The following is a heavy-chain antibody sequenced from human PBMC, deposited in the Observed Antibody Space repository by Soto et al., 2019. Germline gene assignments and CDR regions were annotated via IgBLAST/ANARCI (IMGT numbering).Heavy chain of an antibody. J-gene: IGHJ6*02. CDR2: MNPNSGNT. D-gene: IGHD6-13*01. CDR1: GYTFTSYD. Sequence: QVQLVQSGAEVKKPGASVKVSCKASGYTFTSYDINWVRQATGQGLEWMGWMNPNSGNTGYAQKFQGRVTMTRNTSISTAYMELSSLRSEDTAVYYCAREDSSSWPYYYYGMDVWRQGTTVTVSS. CDR3: AREDSSSWPYYYYGMDV. V-gene: IGHV1-8*01.